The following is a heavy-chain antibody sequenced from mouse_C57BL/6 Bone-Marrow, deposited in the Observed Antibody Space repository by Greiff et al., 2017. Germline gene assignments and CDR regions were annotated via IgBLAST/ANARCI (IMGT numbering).Heavy chain of an antibody. CDR3: TPIYYGNYYYAMDY. CDR2: IRNKANNHAT. D-gene: IGHD2-1*01. CDR1: GFTFSDAW. J-gene: IGHJ4*01. Sequence: DVKLVESGGGLVQPGGSMKLSCAASGFTFSDAWMDWVRQSPETGLEWVAEIRNKANNHATYYAESVKGRFTISRDDSKSRVYLQMNSLRAEDTGIYYCTPIYYGNYYYAMDYWGQGTSVTVSS. V-gene: IGHV6-6*01.